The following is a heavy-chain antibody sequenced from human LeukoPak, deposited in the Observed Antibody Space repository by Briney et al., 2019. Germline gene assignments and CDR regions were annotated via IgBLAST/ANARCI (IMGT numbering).Heavy chain of an antibody. D-gene: IGHD5-18*01. Sequence: SETLSLTCIVSGGSLISYYWSWIRQPPGKGLEYIGYIYYSGSTNYNPTLKSRVAISVDTSKNQFSLKLSSVTAEDTAVYYCARTEESGYSYGYFGYYYYMDVWGKGTTVTVSS. CDR3: ARTEESGYSYGYFGYYYYMDV. V-gene: IGHV4-59*01. CDR1: GGSLISYY. J-gene: IGHJ6*03. CDR2: IYYSGST.